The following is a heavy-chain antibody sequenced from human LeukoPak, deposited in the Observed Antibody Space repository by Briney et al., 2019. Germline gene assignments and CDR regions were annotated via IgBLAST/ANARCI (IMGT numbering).Heavy chain of an antibody. V-gene: IGHV3-33*01. D-gene: IGHD2-2*01. CDR2: IWYDGSNK. CDR3: ARDGVVVVPAAHGDNWFDP. CDR1: GFTFSSYG. Sequence: GGSLRLSCAASGFTFSSYGVHWVRQAPGKGLEWVAVIWYDGSNKYYADSVKGRFTISRDNSKNTLYLQMNSLRAEDTAVYYCARDGVVVVPAAHGDNWFDPWGQGTLVTVSS. J-gene: IGHJ5*02.